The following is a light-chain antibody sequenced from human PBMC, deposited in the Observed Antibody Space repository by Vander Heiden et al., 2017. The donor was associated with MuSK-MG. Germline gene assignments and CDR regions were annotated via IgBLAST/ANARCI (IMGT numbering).Light chain of an antibody. CDR1: QGISKY. V-gene: IGKV1-16*01. CDR2: AVS. J-gene: IGKJ1*01. CDR3: LQFYSYPWT. Sequence: DIEMTQSPSSLSASLGDGVTLTCRASQGISKYLAWFQQTPGSAPKSLIYAVSRLQSGVPSRFSGSGSGTDFTLTISSLQPEDFATYYCLQFYSYPWTFGQGTKVEV.